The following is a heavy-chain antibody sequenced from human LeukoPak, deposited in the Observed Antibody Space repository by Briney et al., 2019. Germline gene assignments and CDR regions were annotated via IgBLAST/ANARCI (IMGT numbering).Heavy chain of an antibody. D-gene: IGHD4-17*01. J-gene: IGHJ6*02. Sequence: SGPTLVNPTQTLTLTCSFSGFSLHTNGVAVGWIRQPPGKALEWLALIYWDDDKRYSPSLKSRLTITKDTSKNQVVFTMTNMDPVDTATYYCAYRGDDYGDYGYYGMDVWGQGTTVTVSS. CDR1: GFSLHTNGVA. CDR2: IYWDDDK. CDR3: AYRGDDYGDYGYYGMDV. V-gene: IGHV2-5*02.